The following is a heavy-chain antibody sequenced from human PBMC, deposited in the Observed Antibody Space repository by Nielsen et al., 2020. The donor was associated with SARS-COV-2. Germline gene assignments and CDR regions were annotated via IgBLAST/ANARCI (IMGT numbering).Heavy chain of an antibody. D-gene: IGHD3-22*01. CDR1: GFTFSSYG. Sequence: GESLKISCAASGFTFSSYGMHWVRQAPGKGLEWVAVIWYDGSNKYYADSVKGRFTISRDNSKNTLYLQMNSLRAEDTAVYYCARGSYYYDSSGLDIWGQGTMFTVSS. CDR3: ARGSYYYDSSGLDI. V-gene: IGHV3-33*01. CDR2: IWYDGSNK. J-gene: IGHJ3*02.